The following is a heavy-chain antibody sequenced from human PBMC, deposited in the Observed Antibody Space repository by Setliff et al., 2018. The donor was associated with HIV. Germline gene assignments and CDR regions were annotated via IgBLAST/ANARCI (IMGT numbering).Heavy chain of an antibody. CDR2: IYYSGSP. J-gene: IGHJ4*02. V-gene: IGHV4-61*10. CDR1: GGSIISGSNY. CDR3: ARATTTPIAGMLAPPPDY. D-gene: IGHD6-13*01. Sequence: PSETLSLTCTVSGGSIISGSNYWSWIRQPAGKGLEWIGYIYYSGSPNYNPSLKSRVTISVDTSKNQFSLNLSSVTAADTAVYYCARATTTPIAGMLAPPPDYWGQGTLVTVSS.